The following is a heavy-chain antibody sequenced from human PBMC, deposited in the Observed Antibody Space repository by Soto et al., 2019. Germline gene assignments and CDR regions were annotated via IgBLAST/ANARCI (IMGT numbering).Heavy chain of an antibody. V-gene: IGHV1-18*03. Sequence: QVQLVQSGGEVKKPGASVKVSCKTSGYSFTTYGISWVRLAPGQGLEWMGWISAYNGNTNYAQELQDRVTMTPDTSTSTAYMELRSLRSVDMAVYYCAREGPAPYYYYGMDVWGQGSTVTVSS. CDR2: ISAYNGNT. J-gene: IGHJ6*02. CDR1: GYSFTTYG. CDR3: AREGPAPYYYYGMDV.